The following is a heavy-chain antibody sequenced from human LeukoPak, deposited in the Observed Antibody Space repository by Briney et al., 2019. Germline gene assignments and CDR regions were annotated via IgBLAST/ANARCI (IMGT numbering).Heavy chain of an antibody. CDR1: GGSISSGGYS. CDR3: ARDRGIVVVVAASNWFDP. CDR2: IYHSGST. J-gene: IGHJ5*02. V-gene: IGHV4-30-2*01. Sequence: SATLSLTCAVSGGSISSGGYSWSWLRQPPGKGLEWIGYIYHSGSTYYNPSLKSRVTISVDRSKNQFSLKLSSVTAADTAVYYCARDRGIVVVVAASNWFDPWGQGTLVTVSS. D-gene: IGHD2-15*01.